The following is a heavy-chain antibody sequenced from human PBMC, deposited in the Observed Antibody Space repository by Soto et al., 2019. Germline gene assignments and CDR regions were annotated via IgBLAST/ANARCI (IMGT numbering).Heavy chain of an antibody. D-gene: IGHD6-13*01. J-gene: IGHJ5*02. CDR2: IIPIFGTA. Sequence: SVKVSCKASGGTFSSYAISWVRQAPGQGLEWMGGIIPIFGTANYAQKFQGRVTITADKSTSTAYMELSSLRSEDTAVYYCARGQQQLVLLSWFDPWGHGTLVTVSS. V-gene: IGHV1-69*06. CDR3: ARGQQQLVLLSWFDP. CDR1: GGTFSSYA.